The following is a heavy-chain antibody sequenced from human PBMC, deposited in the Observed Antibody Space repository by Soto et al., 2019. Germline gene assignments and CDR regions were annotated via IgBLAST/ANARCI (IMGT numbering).Heavy chain of an antibody. CDR3: ARGYCSGGSCGGAPSWFDP. V-gene: IGHV3-21*01. D-gene: IGHD2-15*01. CDR2: ISSSSSYI. Sequence: EVQLVESGGGLVKPGGSLRLSCAASGFTFSSYSMNWVRQAPGKGLEWVSSISSSSSYIYYADSVKGRFTISRDNAKNSLYLKMNSRRAEDTAVYYCARGYCSGGSCGGAPSWFDPWGQGPLVTVSS. CDR1: GFTFSSYS. J-gene: IGHJ5*02.